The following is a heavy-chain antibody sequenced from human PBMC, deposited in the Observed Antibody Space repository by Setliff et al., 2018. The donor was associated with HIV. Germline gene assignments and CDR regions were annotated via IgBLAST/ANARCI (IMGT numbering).Heavy chain of an antibody. Sequence: ASVKVSCKASGYTFSDYDVAWVRQAPGQGLEWMGWISGYSGHTSYAQKIQGRVTMTTDTSTSTAYKELRSLRSDDTAVYYCARDYSPTFYYYDSSGTFDYWGQGTLVTVSA. CDR2: ISGYSGHT. CDR3: ARDYSPTFYYYDSSGTFDY. CDR1: GYTFSDYD. V-gene: IGHV1-18*01. D-gene: IGHD3-22*01. J-gene: IGHJ4*01.